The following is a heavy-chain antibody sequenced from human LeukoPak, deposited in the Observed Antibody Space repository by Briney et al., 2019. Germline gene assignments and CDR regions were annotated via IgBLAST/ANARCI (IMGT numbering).Heavy chain of an antibody. Sequence: ASVKVSCKASGYTFTGYYMHWVRQAPGQGLEWMGWINANSGGTNYAQKFQGWVTMTRDTSISTAYMELSRLRPDDTAVYYCARRGQYYYGSGSYFDYWGQGTLVTVSS. CDR3: ARRGQYYYGSGSYFDY. CDR2: INANSGGT. CDR1: GYTFTGYY. J-gene: IGHJ4*02. V-gene: IGHV1-2*04. D-gene: IGHD3-10*01.